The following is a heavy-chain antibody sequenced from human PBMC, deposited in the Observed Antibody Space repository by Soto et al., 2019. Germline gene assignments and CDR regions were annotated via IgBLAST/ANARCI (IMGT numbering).Heavy chain of an antibody. CDR1: GGSFSGYT. CDR2: INHSGST. Sequence: SETLSLTCAVYGGSFSGYTWTWIRQSPGKGLEWIGEINHSGSTDYNPSLKSRVTISVDTSKNQFSLKLSSVTAADTAVYYCARGYDTDYGMDVWGQGTTVTVSS. D-gene: IGHD3-9*01. V-gene: IGHV4-34*01. J-gene: IGHJ6*02. CDR3: ARGYDTDYGMDV.